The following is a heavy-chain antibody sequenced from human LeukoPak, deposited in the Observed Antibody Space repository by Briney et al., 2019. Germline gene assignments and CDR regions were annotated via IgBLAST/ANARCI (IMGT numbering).Heavy chain of an antibody. CDR3: ARSIFGIAVADRFDY. V-gene: IGHV4-39*07. CDR2: IYYSGST. CDR1: GGSISSSSYY. D-gene: IGHD6-19*01. J-gene: IGHJ4*02. Sequence: SETLSLTCTVSGGSISSSSYYWGWIRQPPGKGLEWIGSIYYSGSTYYNPSLKSRVTISVDTSKNQFSLKLSSVTAADTAVYYCARSIFGIAVADRFDYWGQGTLVTVSS.